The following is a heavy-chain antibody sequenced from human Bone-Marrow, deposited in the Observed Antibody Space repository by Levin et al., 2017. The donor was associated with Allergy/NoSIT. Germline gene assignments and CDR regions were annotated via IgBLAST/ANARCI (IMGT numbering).Heavy chain of an antibody. V-gene: IGHV3-30*03. D-gene: IGHD5-12*01. J-gene: IGHJ4*02. CDR3: ATGGNIVATTIDY. Sequence: GGSLRLSCAASGFTFSTYDMHWVRQAPGKGPEWVARMSDDGRKTYYAQSLKGRFTISRDNSKNTVYLQMNSLRAEDTAVYFCATGGNIVATTIDYWGQGTLVTVSS. CDR2: MSDDGRKT. CDR1: GFTFSTYD.